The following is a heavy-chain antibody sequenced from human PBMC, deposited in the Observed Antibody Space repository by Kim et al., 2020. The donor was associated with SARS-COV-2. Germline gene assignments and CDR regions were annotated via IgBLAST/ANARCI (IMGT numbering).Heavy chain of an antibody. CDR3: ARGNYYESVSLSDYYNGMDV. CDR2: ISYDGRNK. D-gene: IGHD3-10*01. J-gene: IGHJ6*02. CDR1: GLIFDTSA. V-gene: IGHV3-30-3*01. Sequence: GGSLRLSCAASGLIFDTSAMNWVRQAPGKGLEWVAVISYDGRNKDYADSVKGRFTISRDTSKSTLYLEMNRLRVEDTALYHCARGNYYESVSLSDYYNGMDVWGQGTTVTVSS.